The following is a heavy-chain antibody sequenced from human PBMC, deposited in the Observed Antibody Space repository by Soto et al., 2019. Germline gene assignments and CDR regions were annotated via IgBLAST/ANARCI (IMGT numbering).Heavy chain of an antibody. D-gene: IGHD2-15*01. CDR2: IIPIFGTA. V-gene: IGHV1-69*13. CDR1: GGTFSSYA. J-gene: IGHJ3*02. CDR3: ARGVVVVVAATGHDAFDI. Sequence: SVKVSCKASGGTFSSYAISWVRQAPGQGLEWMGGIIPIFGTANHAQKFQGRVTITADESTSTAYMELSSLRSEDTAVYYCARGVVVVVAATGHDAFDIWGQGTMVTVSS.